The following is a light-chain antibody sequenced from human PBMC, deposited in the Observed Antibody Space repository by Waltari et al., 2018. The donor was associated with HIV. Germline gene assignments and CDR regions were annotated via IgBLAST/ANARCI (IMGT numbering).Light chain of an antibody. CDR3: QHYNNWPLA. CDR2: DAS. J-gene: IGKJ1*01. Sequence: RVMTQSPVTLSVSPGERATLSCRASQTVNHNLAWYQQKPGQAPRLLIYDASTRATGIPARFSGSGSGTEFTLTISSLQSEDFAVYYCQHYNNWPLAFGQGTKVEIK. CDR1: QTVNHN. V-gene: IGKV3-15*01.